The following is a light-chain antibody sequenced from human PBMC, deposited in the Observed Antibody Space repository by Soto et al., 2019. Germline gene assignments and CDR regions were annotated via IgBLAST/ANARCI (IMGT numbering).Light chain of an antibody. Sequence: IQMTQSPSYMSASVGDRVTLTCQASQDISNYLNWYQQKPGKAPKLLIYDASNLETGVPSRFSGSGSGTDFTFTISSLQPEEIATYYCQQYDNLPLTFGGGTKVDIK. CDR2: DAS. CDR1: QDISNY. J-gene: IGKJ4*01. CDR3: QQYDNLPLT. V-gene: IGKV1-33*01.